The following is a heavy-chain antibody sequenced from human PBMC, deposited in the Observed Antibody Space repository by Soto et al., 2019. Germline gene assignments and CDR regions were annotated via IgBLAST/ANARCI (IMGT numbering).Heavy chain of an antibody. J-gene: IGHJ5*01. V-gene: IGHV1-69*02. D-gene: IGHD3-10*01. Sequence: QVQLVQSGAEVKKPGSSVKVSCTASGGTFNSYTINWVRQAPGRGLEWVGRVNPIVGMSNSALKFQGRVTSTAETSASTAFTYLTSLKSEDTALYFCPTSYGSGSTHFDSWGQGTLVTVSS. CDR3: PTSYGSGSTHFDS. CDR2: VNPIVGMS. CDR1: GGTFNSYT.